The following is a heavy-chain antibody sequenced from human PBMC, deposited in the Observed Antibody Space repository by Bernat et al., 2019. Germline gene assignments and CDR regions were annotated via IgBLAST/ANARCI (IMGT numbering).Heavy chain of an antibody. D-gene: IGHD6-13*01. CDR1: GFTFSTYW. CDR2: IKQDGSEK. V-gene: IGHV3-7*01. Sequence: EVQLVESGGGLVQPGGSLRLSCTASGFTFSTYWMTWVRQAPGKGLEWVASIKQDGSEKYYLASMKGRFTISRDNTKTSLYLEMNSLRGEDTAVYYCATRPRQPESWGQGTLVTVSS. CDR3: ATRPRQPES. J-gene: IGHJ4*02.